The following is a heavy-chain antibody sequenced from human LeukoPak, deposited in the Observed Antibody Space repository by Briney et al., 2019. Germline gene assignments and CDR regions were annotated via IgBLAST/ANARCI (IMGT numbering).Heavy chain of an antibody. CDR1: GYTFTGYY. CDR2: INPNSGGT. J-gene: IGHJ4*02. D-gene: IGHD5-24*01. CDR3: ARDALRSDGY. Sequence: ASVKVSCKASGYTFTGYYMHWVRQAPGQGLERMGRINPNSGGTNYAQKFQGRVTMTRNTSITTAYMELRRLRSDDTAVYYCARDALRSDGYWGQGTLVTVSS. V-gene: IGHV1-2*06.